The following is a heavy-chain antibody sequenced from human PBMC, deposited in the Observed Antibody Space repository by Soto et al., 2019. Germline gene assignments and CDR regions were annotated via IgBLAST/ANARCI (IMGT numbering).Heavy chain of an antibody. V-gene: IGHV1-18*01. CDR3: ARALKYRAAAGIDY. D-gene: IGHD6-13*01. CDR1: GYTFTRYG. J-gene: IGHJ4*02. CDR2: ISAYNGNT. Sequence: ASVKVSCKASGYTFTRYGISWVRQAPGQGLEWMGWISAYNGNTNYAQKLQGRVTMTTDTSTSTAYMELRSLRSDDTAVYYCARALKYRAAAGIDYWGQGTLVTVSS.